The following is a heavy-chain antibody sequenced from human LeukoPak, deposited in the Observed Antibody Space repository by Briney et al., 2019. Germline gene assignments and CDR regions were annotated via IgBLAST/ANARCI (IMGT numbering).Heavy chain of an antibody. Sequence: ASVKVSCKASGGTFTSYAISWVRQAPGQGLEWMGGVIPIFDTTNYAQKFQGRVTITADKSTSTAYMELSSLRSEDTAVYYCARSGYYYDTIGYFTNYFDYWGQGTLVTVSS. J-gene: IGHJ4*02. D-gene: IGHD3-22*01. V-gene: IGHV1-69*06. CDR1: GGTFTSYA. CDR3: ARSGYYYDTIGYFTNYFDY. CDR2: VIPIFDTT.